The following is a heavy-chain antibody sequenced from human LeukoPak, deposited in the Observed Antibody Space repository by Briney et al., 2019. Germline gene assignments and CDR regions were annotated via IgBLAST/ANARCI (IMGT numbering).Heavy chain of an antibody. CDR3: ANLLSPYCGGDCYS. D-gene: IGHD2-21*01. CDR1: GFTFSSYW. CDR2: INSDGSST. V-gene: IGHV3-74*01. Sequence: GGSLRLSCAASGFTFSSYWMHWVRQAPGKGLVWVSRINSDGSSTSYADSVKGRFTTSRDNAKNTLYLQMNSLRAEDTAVYYCANLLSPYCGGDCYSWGQGTLVTVSS. J-gene: IGHJ5*02.